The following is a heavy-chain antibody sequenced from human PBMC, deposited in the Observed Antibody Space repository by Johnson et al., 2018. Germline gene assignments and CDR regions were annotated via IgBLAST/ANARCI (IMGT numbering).Heavy chain of an antibody. CDR3: SRDQNNGAFEI. Sequence: QVQLVQSGAEVKKPGSSVKISCKASGVTFRNFAISWVRQAAGPGLEWIGAILPISGTADYAQKFQGRVTITADDSTSTAYLGLSSLSSEDTAIFSCSRDQNNGAFEIWGQGTMLTVSS. J-gene: IGHJ3*02. CDR1: GVTFRNFA. V-gene: IGHV1-69*19. D-gene: IGHD2-8*01. CDR2: ILPISGTA.